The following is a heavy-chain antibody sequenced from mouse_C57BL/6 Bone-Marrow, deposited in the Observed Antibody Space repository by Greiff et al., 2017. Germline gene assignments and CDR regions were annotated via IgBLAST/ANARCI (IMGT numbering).Heavy chain of an antibody. CDR2: INPSSGYT. D-gene: IGHD1-1*01. CDR1: GYTFTSYT. Sequence: VQLQQSGAELARPGASVKMSCKASGYTFTSYTMHWVKQRPGQGLEWIGYINPSSGYTKYNQKFKDKATLTADKSSSTAYMQLSSLTSEDSAVYYCARGGVITTVVDYWGQGTTLTVSS. V-gene: IGHV1-4*01. CDR3: ARGGVITTVVDY. J-gene: IGHJ2*01.